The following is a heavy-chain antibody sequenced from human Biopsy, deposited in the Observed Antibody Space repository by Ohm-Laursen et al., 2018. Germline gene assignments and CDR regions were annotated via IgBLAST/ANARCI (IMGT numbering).Heavy chain of an antibody. CDR2: IYGGGSPV. Sequence: SLRLSCAASGFAFNLYEMNWVRQAPGKGMEWISYIYGGGSPVSYADSVKGRFTISRDNAQNSLYLHMNSLRAEDTAVYYCARLNSGTYDASDLWGQETMVIVSS. D-gene: IGHD1-26*01. V-gene: IGHV3-48*03. CDR3: ARLNSGTYDASDL. CDR1: GFAFNLYE. J-gene: IGHJ3*01.